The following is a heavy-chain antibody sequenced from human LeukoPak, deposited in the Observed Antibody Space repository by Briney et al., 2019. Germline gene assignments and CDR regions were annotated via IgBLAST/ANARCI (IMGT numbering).Heavy chain of an antibody. Sequence: PGGSLRLSCAASGFTFSSYSMNWVRQAPGKGLEWVSYISSSSSTIYYADSVKGRFTISRDNAKNSLYLQMNSLRAEDTAVYYCARDPYGEPGRAFDIWGQGTMVTVSS. CDR2: ISSSSSTI. D-gene: IGHD4-17*01. CDR3: ARDPYGEPGRAFDI. CDR1: GFTFSSYS. J-gene: IGHJ3*02. V-gene: IGHV3-48*01.